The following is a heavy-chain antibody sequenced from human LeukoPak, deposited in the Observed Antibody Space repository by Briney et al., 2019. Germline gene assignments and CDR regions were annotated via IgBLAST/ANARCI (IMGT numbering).Heavy chain of an antibody. D-gene: IGHD5-18*01. J-gene: IGHJ4*02. V-gene: IGHV3-21*01. Sequence: PGGSLRLSCAASGFTFSSYSMHWVRQSPGKGLEWVSSISSSSSYIYYTDSLKGRFTISRDNAKKSLYLQMNSLRAEDTAVYFCAREGLYNYGYVYGYWGQGTLVTVSS. CDR1: GFTFSSYS. CDR2: ISSSSSYI. CDR3: AREGLYNYGYVYGY.